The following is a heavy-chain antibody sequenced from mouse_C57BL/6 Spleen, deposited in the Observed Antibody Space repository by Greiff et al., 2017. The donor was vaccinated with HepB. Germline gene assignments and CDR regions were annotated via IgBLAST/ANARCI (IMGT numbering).Heavy chain of an antibody. J-gene: IGHJ2*01. V-gene: IGHV1-15*01. CDR2: IDPETGGT. D-gene: IGHD3-2*02. CDR3: TRAPDSSGWDY. Sequence: QVQLQQSGAELVRPGASVTLSCKASGYTFTDYEMHWVKQTPVHGLEWIGAIDPETGGTAYNQKFKGKAILTADKSSSTAYMELRSLTSEDSAVYYGTRAPDSSGWDYWGQGTTLTVSS. CDR1: GYTFTDYE.